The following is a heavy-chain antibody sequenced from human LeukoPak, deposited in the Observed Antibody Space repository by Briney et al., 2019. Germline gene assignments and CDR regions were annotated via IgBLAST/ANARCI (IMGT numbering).Heavy chain of an antibody. CDR1: GYTFTSYG. D-gene: IGHD6-13*01. J-gene: IGHJ6*03. CDR2: ISAYNGNT. V-gene: IGHV1-18*01. CDR3: AFLGWAAAGSGYYMDV. Sequence: ASVKVSCKASGYTFTSYGISWVRQAPGQGLEWMGWISAYNGNTNYAQKLQGRVTTTTDTSTSTAYMELRSLRSDDTAVYYCAFLGWAAAGSGYYMDVWGKGTTVTISS.